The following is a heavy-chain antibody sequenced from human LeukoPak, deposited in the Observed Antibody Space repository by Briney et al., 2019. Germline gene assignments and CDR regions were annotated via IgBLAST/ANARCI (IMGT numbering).Heavy chain of an antibody. CDR1: VGSIRSYY. Sequence: SETLSLTCTVSVGSIRSYYWSWIRQPPGKGLEWIGYIYYSGSTNYNPSLKSRVTISVDTSKNQFSLKLSSVTAADTAVYYCARALSSGWRKYYFDYWGQGTLVTVSS. V-gene: IGHV4-59*01. J-gene: IGHJ4*02. D-gene: IGHD6-19*01. CDR2: IYYSGST. CDR3: ARALSSGWRKYYFDY.